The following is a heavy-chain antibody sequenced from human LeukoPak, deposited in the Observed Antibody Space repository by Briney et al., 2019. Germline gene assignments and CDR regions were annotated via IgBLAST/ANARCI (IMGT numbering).Heavy chain of an antibody. Sequence: PGGSLRLSCAASGFTFSSYAMSWVRQAPGKGLEWVSAISGSGGSTYYADSVKGRFTISRDNSKNTLYLQMSSLRAEDTAVYFCVRDGDDFNFDYWGQGSLVTVSS. D-gene: IGHD5-24*01. V-gene: IGHV3-23*01. CDR3: VRDGDDFNFDY. CDR2: ISGSGGST. CDR1: GFTFSSYA. J-gene: IGHJ4*02.